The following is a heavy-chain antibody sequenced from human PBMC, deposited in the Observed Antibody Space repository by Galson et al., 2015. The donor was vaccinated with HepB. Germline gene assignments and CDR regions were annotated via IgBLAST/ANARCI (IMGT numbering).Heavy chain of an antibody. CDR2: ISYDGSNK. CDR1: GFTFSSYA. CDR3: ARGNYYYYGMDV. V-gene: IGHV3-30*04. Sequence: SLRLSCAASGFTFSSYAMHWVRQAPGKGLEWVAVISYDGSNKYYADSVKGRFTISRDNSKNTLYLQMNSLRAEDTAVYYCARGNYYYYGMDVWGQGTTVTVSS. J-gene: IGHJ6*02.